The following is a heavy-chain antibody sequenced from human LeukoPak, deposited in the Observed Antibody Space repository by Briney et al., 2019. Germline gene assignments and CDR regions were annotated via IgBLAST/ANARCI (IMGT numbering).Heavy chain of an antibody. CDR3: AKDHMITFGGVIVGDAFDI. V-gene: IGHV3-30*18. D-gene: IGHD3-16*02. CDR2: ISYDGSNK. Sequence: PGGSLRLSCAASGFTFSSYGMHWVRQAPGKGLEWVAVISYDGSNKYYADSVKGRFTISGDNSKNTLYLQMNSLRAEDTAVYYCAKDHMITFGGVIVGDAFDIWGQGTMVTVSS. CDR1: GFTFSSYG. J-gene: IGHJ3*02.